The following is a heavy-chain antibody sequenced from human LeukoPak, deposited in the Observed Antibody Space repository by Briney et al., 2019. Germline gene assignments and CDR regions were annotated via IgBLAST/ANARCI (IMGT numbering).Heavy chain of an antibody. CDR2: IRSKANGGTT. J-gene: IGHJ4*02. CDR3: TRGLYGDRTPFDY. D-gene: IGHD4-17*01. Sequence: GGSLRLSCTAPGFTFGDYALGWVRQAPGKGLEWVSFIRSKANGGTTESAASVKGGFTISRDDSKSIAYLQMNSLKTEDTAVYYCTRGLYGDRTPFDYWGQGTLVTVSS. CDR1: GFTFGDYA. V-gene: IGHV3-49*04.